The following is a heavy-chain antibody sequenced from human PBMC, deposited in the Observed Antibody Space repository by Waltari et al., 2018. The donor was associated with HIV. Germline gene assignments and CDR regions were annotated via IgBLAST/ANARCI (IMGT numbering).Heavy chain of an antibody. D-gene: IGHD2-2*01. J-gene: IGHJ6*02. CDR2: IYHSGST. V-gene: IGHV4-4*02. CDR1: GGSISSSNW. Sequence: QVQLQESGPGLVKPSGTLSLTCAVSGGSISSSNWWSWVRQPPGKGLEWIGEIYHSGSTNYSPSLKGRVTLSVDKSKNQFSLKLSSVTAADTAVYYCARRALVENIPAAIRGMDVWGQGTTVTVS. CDR3: ARRALVENIPAAIRGMDV.